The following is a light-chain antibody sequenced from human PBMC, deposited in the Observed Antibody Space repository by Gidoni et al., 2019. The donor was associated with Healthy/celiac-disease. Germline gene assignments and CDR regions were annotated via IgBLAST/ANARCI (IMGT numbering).Light chain of an antibody. Sequence: DIQLTQSPSSRSASVGDRVTITFRASQRTSSYLDWYQQKPGKAPKLLIYAASSLQRGVPSRFSGSGSGTDFTLTISSLQPEDFATYYCQQSYSNPWTFGQGTKVEIK. CDR2: AAS. CDR3: QQSYSNPWT. V-gene: IGKV1-39*01. J-gene: IGKJ1*01. CDR1: QRTSSY.